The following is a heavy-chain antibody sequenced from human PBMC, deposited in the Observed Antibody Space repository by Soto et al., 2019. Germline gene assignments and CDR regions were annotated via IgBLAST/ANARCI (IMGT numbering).Heavy chain of an antibody. CDR3: SKDLSTLGRSCLDS. CDR2: TSYDGGNP. D-gene: IGHD3-10*01. J-gene: IGHJ4*02. Sequence: QVQLVESGGGVVQPGRSLRLSCAGSGFKFGSYGMHWVRQAPGKGLEWVAVTSYDGGNPLYADSVKGRFTISRDNSKNTLYLQMDSLTIDDSAVYYCSKDLSTLGRSCLDSGGQGTLVTVSS. V-gene: IGHV3-30*18. CDR1: GFKFGSYG.